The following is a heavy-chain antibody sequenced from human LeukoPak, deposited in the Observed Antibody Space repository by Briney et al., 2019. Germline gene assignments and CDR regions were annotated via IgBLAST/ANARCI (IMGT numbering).Heavy chain of an antibody. Sequence: SETLSLTCAVSGGSISSSCYYWGWIRQPPGKGLEWDGSNYYSARTYSNPSLKSRVTISVDTSKTQFSLKLSSMTAADTAVYYCAREVATRIVVDYDAFDIWGQGTMVTVSS. CDR3: AREVATRIVVDYDAFDI. D-gene: IGHD3-22*01. CDR1: GGSISSSCYY. CDR2: NYYSART. J-gene: IGHJ3*02. V-gene: IGHV4-39*07.